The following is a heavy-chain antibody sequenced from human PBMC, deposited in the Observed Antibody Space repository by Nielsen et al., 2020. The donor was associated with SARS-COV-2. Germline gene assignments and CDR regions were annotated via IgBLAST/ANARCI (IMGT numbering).Heavy chain of an antibody. J-gene: IGHJ4*02. CDR3: ARDQAAGYFDY. V-gene: IGHV1-69*04. CDR1: GGTFSSYA. CDR2: IIPILGIA. D-gene: IGHD6-13*01. Sequence: SVKVSCKASGGTFSSYAISWVRQAPGQGLEWMGRIIPILGIANYAQKFQGRVTITADKSTSTAYMELSSLRSDDTAVYYCARDQAAGYFDYWGQGTLVTVSS.